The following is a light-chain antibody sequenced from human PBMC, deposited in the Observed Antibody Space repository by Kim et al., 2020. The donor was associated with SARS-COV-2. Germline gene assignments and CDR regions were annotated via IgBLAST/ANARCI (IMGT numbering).Light chain of an antibody. CDR1: SSDVGGYNF. J-gene: IGLJ1*01. CDR3: SSYAGTNNFYV. Sequence: QSVTISCTGTSSDVGGYNFVSWHQQHPGKAPKLIIYDVNKRTSGVPNRFSGSKSGNTASLTVSGLQAEDEADYYCSSYAGTNNFYVFGTGTKVTVL. CDR2: DVN. V-gene: IGLV2-8*01.